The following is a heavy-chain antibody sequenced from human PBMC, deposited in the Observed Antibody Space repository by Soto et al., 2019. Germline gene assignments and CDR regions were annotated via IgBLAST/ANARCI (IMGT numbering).Heavy chain of an antibody. J-gene: IGHJ6*02. D-gene: IGHD3-16*01. CDR2: IYPGDSDT. V-gene: IGHV5-51*01. CDR3: ARFGHPPRKDYYGMDV. Sequence: GESLKISCKGSGYSFTSYWIGWVRQMPGKGLEWMGIIYPGDSDTRYSPSFQGQVTISADKSISTAYLQWSSLKASDTAMYYCARFGHPPRKDYYGMDVWGQGTTVTVSS. CDR1: GYSFTSYW.